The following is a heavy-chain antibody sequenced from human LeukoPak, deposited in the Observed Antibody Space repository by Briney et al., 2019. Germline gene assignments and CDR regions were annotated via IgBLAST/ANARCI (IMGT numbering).Heavy chain of an antibody. Sequence: SSETLSLTCTVSGGSISSYYWSWIRQPPGKGLEWIGYIYYSGSTNYNPSLKSRVTISVDTSKNQFSLKLSSVTAADTAVYYCARDSRLLWFGELRDWFDPWGQGTLVTVSS. D-gene: IGHD3-10*01. CDR3: ARDSRLLWFGELRDWFDP. V-gene: IGHV4-59*01. CDR1: GGSISSYY. CDR2: IYYSGST. J-gene: IGHJ5*02.